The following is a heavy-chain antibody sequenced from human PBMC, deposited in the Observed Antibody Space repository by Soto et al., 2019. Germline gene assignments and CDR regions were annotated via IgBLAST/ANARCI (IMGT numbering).Heavy chain of an antibody. Sequence: PSETLSLTCTVSGGSMSSYFWSWIRQPAGKGLEWIGRIYSSGSTDYNPSLKSRVTMSIDTSKNQFSLNLSSVTAADTAVYFCARQRLLGYCSSTSCPAVYGMDVWGQGTTVTVSS. CDR3: ARQRLLGYCSSTSCPAVYGMDV. CDR1: GGSMSSYF. D-gene: IGHD2-2*01. J-gene: IGHJ6*02. CDR2: IYSSGST. V-gene: IGHV4-4*07.